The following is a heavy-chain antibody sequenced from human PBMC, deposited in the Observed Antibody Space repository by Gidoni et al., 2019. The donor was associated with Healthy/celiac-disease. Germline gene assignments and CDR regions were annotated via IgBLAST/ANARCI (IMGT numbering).Heavy chain of an antibody. D-gene: IGHD5-18*01. J-gene: IGHJ4*02. V-gene: IGHV4-59*01. Sequence: QVQLQESRPGLVTPSEPLSLPCTVSGGPISSYYWSWIRQTPGKGVEWIGYIYYRGSTNYNPSLKSGVTISVDTSKNQFSLKLSSVTAADTAVYYCARVKIQLELQYFDYWGQGTLVTVSS. CDR1: GGPISSYY. CDR2: IYYRGST. CDR3: ARVKIQLELQYFDY.